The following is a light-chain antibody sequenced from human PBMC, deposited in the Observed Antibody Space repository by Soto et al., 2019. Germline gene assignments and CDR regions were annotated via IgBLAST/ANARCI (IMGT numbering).Light chain of an antibody. CDR1: QSISIY. CDR2: AAS. Sequence: DIQMTQSPSSLSASVGDKVTITCRASQSISIYLNWYQQKPGKAPKLLIYAASTLRSGVPSRFSGSGSGTDFTLTISSLQVEDFATYYCQQTYVDAVGTFGPGTKVEIK. J-gene: IGKJ3*01. CDR3: QQTYVDAVGT. V-gene: IGKV1-39*01.